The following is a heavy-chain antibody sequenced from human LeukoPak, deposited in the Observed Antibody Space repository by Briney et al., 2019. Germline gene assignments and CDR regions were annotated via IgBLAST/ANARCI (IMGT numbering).Heavy chain of an antibody. Sequence: GGSLRLSCAASGFTFSSYWMSWVRQAPGKGLEWVANIKQDGSEKYYADSVKGRFTISRDNSKNTLYLQMSSLTAEDTAVYYCARGISGSYGRDYWGQGTLVTVSS. CDR1: GFTFSSYW. V-gene: IGHV3-7*01. D-gene: IGHD1-26*01. CDR2: IKQDGSEK. CDR3: ARGISGSYGRDY. J-gene: IGHJ4*02.